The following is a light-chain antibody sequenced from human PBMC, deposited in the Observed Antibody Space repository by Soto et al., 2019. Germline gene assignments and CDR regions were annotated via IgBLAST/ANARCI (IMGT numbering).Light chain of an antibody. Sequence: EIVMTQSPDTLSVSPGERATLSCRASQSVSSNLARYQQKPGQAPRLLIYGASTRATDIPARISGSGSGTEFTLTISSLQSEDCAVYYCQQYNKWPRTFGQGTKVDIK. J-gene: IGKJ1*01. CDR2: GAS. CDR3: QQYNKWPRT. CDR1: QSVSSN. V-gene: IGKV3-15*01.